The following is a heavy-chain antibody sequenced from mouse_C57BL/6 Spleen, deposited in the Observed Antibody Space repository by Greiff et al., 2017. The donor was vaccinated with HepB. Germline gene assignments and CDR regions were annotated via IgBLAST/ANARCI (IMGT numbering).Heavy chain of an antibody. D-gene: IGHD1-1*01. J-gene: IGHJ1*03. CDR1: GYTFTSYW. Sequence: QVQLQQPGAELVKPGASVKMSCKASGYTFTSYWITWVKQRPGQGLEWIGDIYPGSGSTNYNEKFKSKATLTVDTSSSTAYMQLSSLTSEDSAVYYCARWANYGSSPYWYFDVWGTGTTVTVSS. CDR2: IYPGSGST. V-gene: IGHV1-55*01. CDR3: ARWANYGSSPYWYFDV.